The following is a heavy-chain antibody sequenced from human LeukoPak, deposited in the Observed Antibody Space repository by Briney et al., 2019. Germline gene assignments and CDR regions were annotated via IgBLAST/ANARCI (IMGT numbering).Heavy chain of an antibody. CDR2: IYPGDSDT. Sequence: LGESLKISCKGSGYNFTNYWIGWVRQMPGKGLEWMGIIYPGDSDTRYSPSFQGQVTISADKSISTAYLQWSSLKASDTATYYCARVQDGYNLYDAFDMWGPGTMVTVSS. CDR1: GYNFTNYW. J-gene: IGHJ3*02. CDR3: ARVQDGYNLYDAFDM. D-gene: IGHD5-24*01. V-gene: IGHV5-51*01.